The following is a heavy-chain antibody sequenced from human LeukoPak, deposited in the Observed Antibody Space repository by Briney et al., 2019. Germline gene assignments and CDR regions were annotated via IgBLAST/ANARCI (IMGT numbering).Heavy chain of an antibody. D-gene: IGHD3-10*01. CDR3: AREGFFGSGSYPPTGQDAFDI. Sequence: SVKVSCKASGGTFSSYAISWVRQAPGQGLEWMGGIIPLFGTTNYAQTFQGRVTITADESTSTAYMELSSLRSEDTAVYYCAREGFFGSGSYPPTGQDAFDIWGQGTMVTVSS. CDR2: IIPLFGTT. V-gene: IGHV1-69*13. CDR1: GGTFSSYA. J-gene: IGHJ3*02.